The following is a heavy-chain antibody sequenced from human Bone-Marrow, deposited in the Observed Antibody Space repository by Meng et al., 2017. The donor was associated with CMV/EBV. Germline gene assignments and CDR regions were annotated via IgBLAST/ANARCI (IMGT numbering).Heavy chain of an antibody. J-gene: IGHJ5*02. CDR2: IYPGDSDT. V-gene: IGHV5-51*07. CDR3: ARGGRGQQLVPRFDP. D-gene: IGHD6-13*01. CDR1: GYTFTSYW. Sequence: SGYTFTSYWIGWVHQMPGKGLEWMGIIYPGDSDTRYSPSFQGQVTISADKSISTAYLQWSSLKASDTAMYYCARGGRGQQLVPRFDPWGQGTLVTVSS.